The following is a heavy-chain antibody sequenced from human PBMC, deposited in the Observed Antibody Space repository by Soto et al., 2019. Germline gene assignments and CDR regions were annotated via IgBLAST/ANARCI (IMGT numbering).Heavy chain of an antibody. CDR3: ARGPCIVGAQESDY. J-gene: IGHJ4*02. Sequence: EVQLVESGGGLVQPGGSLRLSCAASGFTVSSNYMSWVRQAPGKGLEWVSVIYSGGSTYYADSVKGRFTISRDNSKNTLYLQMNSLRAEDTAVYYCARGPCIVGAQESDYWGQGTQVTVSS. CDR1: GFTVSSNY. CDR2: IYSGGST. D-gene: IGHD1-26*01. V-gene: IGHV3-66*01.